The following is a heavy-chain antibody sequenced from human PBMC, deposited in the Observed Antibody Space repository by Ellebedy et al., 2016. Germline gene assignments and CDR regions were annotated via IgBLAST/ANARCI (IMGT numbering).Heavy chain of an antibody. V-gene: IGHV3-23*01. CDR2: ISGSGGST. CDR1: GFTFSSYA. CDR3: ANLWFDY. D-gene: IGHD3-10*01. J-gene: IGHJ4*02. Sequence: GESLKISCAASGFTFSSYAVSWVRQAPGKGLEWVSGISGSGGSTYYADSVKGRFTISRDNSKNTLYLQMNSLRAEDTAVYYCANLWFDYWGQGTLVTVSS.